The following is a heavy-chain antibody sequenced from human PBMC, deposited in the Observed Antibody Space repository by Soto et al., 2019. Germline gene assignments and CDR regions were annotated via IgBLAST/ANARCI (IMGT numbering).Heavy chain of an antibody. CDR3: AREKLGRRTAGYYYYCMDV. V-gene: IGHV4-61*01. J-gene: IGHJ6*02. CDR1: GGSVSSATYY. D-gene: IGHD2-21*02. CDR2: ISNSGNT. Sequence: QVQLQESGPGLVKPSETLSLTCAVSGGSVSSATYYWSWIRQPPGKGLEWIGYISNSGNTNFNASLKSRVTLAVDTCKNQFSLRMRSVTAADTAVYYCAREKLGRRTAGYYYYCMDVWGQGTTVTVSS.